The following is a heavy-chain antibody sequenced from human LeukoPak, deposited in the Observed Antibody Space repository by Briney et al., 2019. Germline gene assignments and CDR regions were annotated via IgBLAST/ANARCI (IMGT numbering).Heavy chain of an antibody. CDR2: ISYDGSNK. Sequence: GGSLRLSCAASGFTFSSYGMHWVRQAPGKGLEWVAVISYDGSNKYYVDSVKGRFTISRDNSKNTLYVQMNSLRAEDTAVYYCARDVDSGWYGNWGQGTLVTVSS. J-gene: IGHJ4*02. CDR3: ARDVDSGWYGN. D-gene: IGHD6-19*01. V-gene: IGHV3-30*03. CDR1: GFTFSSYG.